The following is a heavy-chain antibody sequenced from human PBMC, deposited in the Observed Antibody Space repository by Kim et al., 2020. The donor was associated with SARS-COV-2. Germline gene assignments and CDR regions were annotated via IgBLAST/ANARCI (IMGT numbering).Heavy chain of an antibody. V-gene: IGHV3-33*08. Sequence: GGSLRLSCAASGFTFSSYGMHWVRQAPGKGLEWVAVIWYDGSNKYYADSVKGRFTISRDNSKNTLYLQMNSLRAEDTAVYYCARAPVDTAMVRSRGYYYYGMDVWGQGTTVTVSS. CDR1: GFTFSSYG. J-gene: IGHJ6*02. CDR3: ARAPVDTAMVRSRGYYYYGMDV. D-gene: IGHD5-18*01. CDR2: IWYDGSNK.